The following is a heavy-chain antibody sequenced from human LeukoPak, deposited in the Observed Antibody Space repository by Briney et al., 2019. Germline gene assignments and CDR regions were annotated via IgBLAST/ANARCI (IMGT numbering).Heavy chain of an antibody. V-gene: IGHV4-59*01. CDR2: IYYSGST. CDR3: ARGWGIAAADYFDY. Sequence: SETLSLTCTVSGGSISGYYWSWIRQPPGKGLEWIGYIYYSGSTNYNPSLKSRVTISVDTSKNQFSLKLSSVTAADTAVYYCARGWGIAAADYFDYWGQGTLVTVSS. CDR1: GGSISGYY. D-gene: IGHD6-13*01. J-gene: IGHJ4*02.